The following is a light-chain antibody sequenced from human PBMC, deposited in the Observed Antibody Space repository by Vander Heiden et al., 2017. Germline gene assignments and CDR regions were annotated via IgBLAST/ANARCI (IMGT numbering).Light chain of an antibody. Sequence: DIVMTQTPLSSPVTLGHTASITCRSSQSLEHNDGNTHLSWLQQRPGQPPRLLIYKTSNRYTGVPDRFSGSGAGTDFTLKISRVEAEDFGVYYCMQATQFPYTFGQGTKLEIK. CDR3: MQATQFPYT. V-gene: IGKV2-24*01. J-gene: IGKJ2*01. CDR1: QSLEHNDGNTH. CDR2: KTS.